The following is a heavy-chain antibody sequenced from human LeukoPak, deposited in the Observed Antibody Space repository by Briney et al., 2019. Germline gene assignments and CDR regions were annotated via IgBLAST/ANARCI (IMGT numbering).Heavy chain of an antibody. CDR1: GGSFSGYY. D-gene: IGHD3-3*01. J-gene: IGHJ4*02. CDR3: ARAPLTSYDSWSGYDHFDY. Sequence: PSETLSLTCAVYGGSFSGYYWSWIRQPPGKGLEWIGEINHSGSTNYNPSLKSRVTISVDTSKNQFSLKLSSVTAADTAVYYCARAPLTSYDSWSGYDHFDYWGQGTLVTVSS. V-gene: IGHV4-34*01. CDR2: INHSGST.